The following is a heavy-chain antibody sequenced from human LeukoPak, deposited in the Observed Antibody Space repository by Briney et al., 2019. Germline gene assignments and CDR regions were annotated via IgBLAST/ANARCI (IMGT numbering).Heavy chain of an antibody. D-gene: IGHD3-10*01. J-gene: IGHJ4*02. CDR3: TARTLLWFGESPLDY. Sequence: PGGSLRLSCAASGFTFSNAWMSWVRQAPGKGLEWVGRIKSKTDGGTTDYAAPVKGRFTISRDDSKNTLYLQMNSLKTEDTAVYYCTARTLLWFGESPLDYWGQGTLVTVSS. CDR2: IKSKTDGGTT. V-gene: IGHV3-15*01. CDR1: GFTFSNAW.